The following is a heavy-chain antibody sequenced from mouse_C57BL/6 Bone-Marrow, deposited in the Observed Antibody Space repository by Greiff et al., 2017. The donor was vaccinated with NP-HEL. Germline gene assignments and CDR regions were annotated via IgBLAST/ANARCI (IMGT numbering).Heavy chain of an antibody. V-gene: IGHV2-9-1*01. CDR1: GFSLTSYA. CDR2: IWTGGGT. D-gene: IGHD1-1*01. CDR3: ASLYYYGSSYYAMDY. J-gene: IGHJ4*01. Sequence: VQVVESGPGLVAPSQSLSITCTVSGFSLTSYAISWVRQPPGKGLEWLGVIWTGGGTNYNSALKSRLSISKDNSKSQVFLKMNSLQTDDTARYYCASLYYYGSSYYAMDYWGQGTSVTVSS.